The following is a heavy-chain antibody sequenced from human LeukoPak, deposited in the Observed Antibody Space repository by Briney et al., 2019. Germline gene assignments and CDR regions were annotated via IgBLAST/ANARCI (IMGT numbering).Heavy chain of an antibody. J-gene: IGHJ4*02. Sequence: SETLSLTCTVSGYSVSSDYYWGWIRQPPGKGLEWIGNIYHSGSTYYNPSLKSRVTISVDTSKNQFSLKLSSVTAADTAVYYCARTVPWFGQLSNYFDYWGQGALVTVSS. CDR3: ARTVPWFGQLSNYFDY. CDR1: GYSVSSDYY. CDR2: IYHSGST. D-gene: IGHD3-10*01. V-gene: IGHV4-38-2*02.